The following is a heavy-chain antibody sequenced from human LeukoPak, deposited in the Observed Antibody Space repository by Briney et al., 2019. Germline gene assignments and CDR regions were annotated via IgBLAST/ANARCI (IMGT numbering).Heavy chain of an antibody. V-gene: IGHV1-2*06. CDR1: GHTFTGYY. CDR3: ARWVQLERLSDY. Sequence: ASVKVSCKASGHTFTGYYMHWVRQAPGQGLEWMGRINPNSGGTNYAQKFQGRVTMTRDTSISTAYMELSRLRSDDTAVYYCARWVQLERLSDYWGQGTLVTVSS. J-gene: IGHJ4*02. CDR2: INPNSGGT. D-gene: IGHD1-1*01.